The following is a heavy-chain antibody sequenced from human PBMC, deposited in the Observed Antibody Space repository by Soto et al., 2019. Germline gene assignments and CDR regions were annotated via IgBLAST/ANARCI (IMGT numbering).Heavy chain of an antibody. Sequence: GGSLRLSCAASGFTFSNAWMSWVRQAPGKGLEWVGRIKSKTDGGTTDYAAPVKGRFTISRDDSKNTLYLQMNSLKTEDTAVYYCTTQPTSIAARQGVRDDAFDIWGQGTMVTVSS. J-gene: IGHJ3*02. CDR1: GFTFSNAW. CDR3: TTQPTSIAARQGVRDDAFDI. D-gene: IGHD6-6*01. V-gene: IGHV3-15*01. CDR2: IKSKTDGGTT.